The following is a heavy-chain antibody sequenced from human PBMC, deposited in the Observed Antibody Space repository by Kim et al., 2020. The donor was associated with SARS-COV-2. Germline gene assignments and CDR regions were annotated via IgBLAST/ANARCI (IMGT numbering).Heavy chain of an antibody. D-gene: IGHD2-15*01. J-gene: IGHJ4*02. CDR1: GFGVTSNF. V-gene: IGHV3-53*01. CDR3: ARDRSCSGGSCWGT. CDR2: IYSGGST. Sequence: GGSLRLSCAASGFGVTSNFMTWVRQAPGKGLEWVSLIYSGGSTYYADSVKGRFTISRDNSKNTLYLQMNSLRADDTAVYYCARDRSCSGGSCWGTWGQGTLVTVSS.